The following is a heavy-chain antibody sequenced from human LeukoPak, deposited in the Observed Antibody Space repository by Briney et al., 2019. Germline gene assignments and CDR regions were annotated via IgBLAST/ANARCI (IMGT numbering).Heavy chain of an antibody. CDR1: GFTVSSNH. J-gene: IGHJ4*02. D-gene: IGHD1-1*01. V-gene: IGHV3-53*01. CDR2: IYSGGST. Sequence: GGSLRLSCAASGFTVSSNHMSWVRQAPGKGLEWVSAIYSGGSTDYADSVKGRFTISRDNLKNTLYLQMNSLRAEDTAVYYCARGPAGYNWGQGTLVTFSS. CDR3: ARGPAGYN.